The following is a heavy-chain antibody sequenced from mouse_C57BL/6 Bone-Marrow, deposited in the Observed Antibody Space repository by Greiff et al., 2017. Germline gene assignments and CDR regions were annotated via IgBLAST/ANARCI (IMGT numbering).Heavy chain of an antibody. V-gene: IGHV1-64*01. J-gene: IGHJ4*01. CDR1: GYTFTSYW. Sequence: VQLQQPGAELVKPGASVKLSCKASGYTFTSYWMHWVKQRPGQGLEWIGMIHPNSGSTNYNEKFKSKATLTVDKSSSTAYMQLSSLTSEDSAVYYCARWSTVSYAMDYWGQGTSVTVSS. D-gene: IGHD6-1*01. CDR2: IHPNSGST. CDR3: ARWSTVSYAMDY.